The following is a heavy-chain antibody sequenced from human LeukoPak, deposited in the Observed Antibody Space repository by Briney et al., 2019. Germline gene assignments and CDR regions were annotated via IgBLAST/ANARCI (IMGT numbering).Heavy chain of an antibody. Sequence: PSQTLSLTCTVSGGSISSGDYYWSWIRQPPGKGLEWIGYIYYSGNTYYNPSLKSRLTISVDTSKNQFSLKLTSVTAADTAVYYCARDMTGAYWFDPWGQGTLVTVSS. V-gene: IGHV4-30-4*01. CDR1: GGSISSGDYY. CDR3: ARDMTGAYWFDP. CDR2: IYYSGNT. J-gene: IGHJ5*02. D-gene: IGHD1-14*01.